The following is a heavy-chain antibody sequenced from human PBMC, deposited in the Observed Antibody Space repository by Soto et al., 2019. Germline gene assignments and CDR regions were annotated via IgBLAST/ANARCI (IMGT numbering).Heavy chain of an antibody. Sequence: SETLSLTCTVSGGSLSRGGYYWSWIRQHPGKGLGWIGYIYYSGSTYYNPSLKSRVTISVDTSKNQFSLKLSSVTAADTAVYYCARRREYYYDSSGFDYWGQGTLVTVSS. D-gene: IGHD3-22*01. CDR1: GGSLSRGGYY. V-gene: IGHV4-31*03. CDR3: ARRREYYYDSSGFDY. J-gene: IGHJ4*02. CDR2: IYYSGST.